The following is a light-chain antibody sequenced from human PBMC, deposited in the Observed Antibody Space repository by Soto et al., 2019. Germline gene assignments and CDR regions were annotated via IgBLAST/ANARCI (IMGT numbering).Light chain of an antibody. J-gene: IGKJ5*01. V-gene: IGKV4-1*01. Sequence: DIVMTQSPDSLAVSLGERATINCKSSQTVLYSSNNKKYLAWYQQKPGQPPKLLIYWASTRESGVPDRFSGSGSGTDFTLTISSLQAEDVAVYYCQQYYTPPITFGQGTRLEIK. CDR1: QTVLYSSNNKKY. CDR2: WAS. CDR3: QQYYTPPIT.